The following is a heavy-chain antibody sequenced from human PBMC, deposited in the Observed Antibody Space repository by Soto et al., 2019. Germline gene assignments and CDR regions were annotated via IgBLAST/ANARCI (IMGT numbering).Heavy chain of an antibody. CDR2: VSHDGRNT. Sequence: VQLVESGGGVVQPGRSLRLSCAASGFTFSDYAMHWVRQAPGKGLEWVAVVSHDGRNTHYADSVKGRFTISRDSSKKTVSLEMTSLRAEDTGVYYCAKGGRQWLVTSDFNYWGQGALVNVSS. V-gene: IGHV3-30*18. CDR1: GFTFSDYA. CDR3: AKGGRQWLVTSDFNY. D-gene: IGHD6-19*01. J-gene: IGHJ4*02.